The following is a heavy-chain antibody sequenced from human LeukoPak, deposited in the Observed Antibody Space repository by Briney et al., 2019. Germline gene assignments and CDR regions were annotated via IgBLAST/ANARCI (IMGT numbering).Heavy chain of an antibody. D-gene: IGHD2-8*01. CDR3: ARGRILYSTSRLFVP. CDR1: GYTFTSYD. V-gene: IGHV1-8*01. Sequence: ASVKVSCKASGYTFTSYDINWVRQATGQGLEWMGWMNPNSGNTGYAQKFQGRVTMTRNTSISTAYMELSSLRSEDTAVYYCARGRILYSTSRLFVPWGQGTLVTVSS. CDR2: MNPNSGNT. J-gene: IGHJ5*02.